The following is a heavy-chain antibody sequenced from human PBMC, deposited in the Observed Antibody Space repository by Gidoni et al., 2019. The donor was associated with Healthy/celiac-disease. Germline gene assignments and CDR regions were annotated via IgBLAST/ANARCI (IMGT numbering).Heavy chain of an antibody. Sequence: EVQLLESGGGLVQPGGSLRLSCAASGFTFSSYAMSWVRQAPGKGLEWVSAISGSGGSTYYADSVKGRFTISRDKSKNTLYLQMNSLRAEDTAVYYCAKDMTYYYGSGSYFGVDYWGQGTLVTVSS. J-gene: IGHJ4*02. CDR1: GFTFSSYA. CDR2: ISGSGGST. CDR3: AKDMTYYYGSGSYFGVDY. V-gene: IGHV3-23*01. D-gene: IGHD3-10*01.